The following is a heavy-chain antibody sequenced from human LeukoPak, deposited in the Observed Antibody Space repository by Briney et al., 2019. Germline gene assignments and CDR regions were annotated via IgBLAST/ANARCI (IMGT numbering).Heavy chain of an antibody. J-gene: IGHJ1*01. CDR1: GYSFTSYW. Sequence: GESLKISCKGSGYSFTSYWIGWVRQMPGKGLEWMGIIYPGDSDTRYSPSFQGQVIISADKSISTAYLQWSSLKASDTAMYYCPSHGRSRPYLPAYLPPWAHGPLVTVS. V-gene: IGHV5-51*01. CDR3: PSHGRSRPYLPAYLPP. CDR2: IYPGDSDT.